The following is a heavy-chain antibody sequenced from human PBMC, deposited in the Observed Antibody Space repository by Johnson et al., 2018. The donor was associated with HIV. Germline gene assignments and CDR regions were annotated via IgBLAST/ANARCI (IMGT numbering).Heavy chain of an antibody. V-gene: IGHV3-30*02. CDR3: ARDLGGTRGNAFDI. D-gene: IGHD1-1*01. CDR2: IRYDGSNK. J-gene: IGHJ3*02. Sequence: VESGGGLVKPGGSLRLSCAASGFTFSSYGMHWVRQAPGKGLEWVAFIRYDGSNKYYADSVKGRFTISRDKAKNTLHLQMNSLRAEDTAVYYCARDLGGTRGNAFDIWGQGTMVTVSS. CDR1: GFTFSSYG.